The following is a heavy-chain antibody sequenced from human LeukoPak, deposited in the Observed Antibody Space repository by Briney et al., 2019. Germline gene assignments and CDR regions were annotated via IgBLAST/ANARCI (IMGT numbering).Heavy chain of an antibody. D-gene: IGHD2-2*01. CDR1: GGSFSGYY. J-gene: IGHJ6*03. V-gene: IGHV4-34*01. CDR2: INRSGST. Sequence: SETLSLTCAVYGGSFSGYYWSWIRQPPGKGLEWIGEINRSGSTNYNPSLKSRVTISVDTSKNQFSLKLSSVTAADTAVYYCARGRCSSTSCYANYYYMDVWGKGTTVTVSS. CDR3: ARGRCSSTSCYANYYYMDV.